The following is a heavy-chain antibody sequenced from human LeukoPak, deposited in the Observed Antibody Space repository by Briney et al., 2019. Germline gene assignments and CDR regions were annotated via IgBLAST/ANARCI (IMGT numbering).Heavy chain of an antibody. D-gene: IGHD4-11*01. CDR2: ISYDGGNK. CDR1: GFTFSSYA. CDR3: ARAPSGQYYYGMDV. V-gene: IGHV3-30-3*01. Sequence: GRSLRLSCAASGFTFSSYAMHWVRQAPGEGLEWVAVISYDGGNKYYADSVKGRFTISRDNSKNTLYLQMNSLRAEDTAVYYCARAPSGQYYYGMDVWGQGTTVTVSS. J-gene: IGHJ6*02.